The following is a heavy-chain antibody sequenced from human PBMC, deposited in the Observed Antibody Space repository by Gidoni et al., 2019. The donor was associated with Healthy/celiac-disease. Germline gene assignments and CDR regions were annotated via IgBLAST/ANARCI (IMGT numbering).Heavy chain of an antibody. Sequence: QVQLQESGPGLVKPSGTLSLTCAVSGGSISSSNWSSWVPQPPGKGLEWIGEIYHSGSTNYNPYLKSRVTISVDKSKNQFSLKLSSVTAADTAVYYCARDPGTPYCSGGSCYPTGYYGMDVWGQGTTVTVSS. V-gene: IGHV4-4*02. J-gene: IGHJ6*02. D-gene: IGHD2-15*01. CDR2: IYHSGST. CDR3: ARDPGTPYCSGGSCYPTGYYGMDV. CDR1: GGSISSSNW.